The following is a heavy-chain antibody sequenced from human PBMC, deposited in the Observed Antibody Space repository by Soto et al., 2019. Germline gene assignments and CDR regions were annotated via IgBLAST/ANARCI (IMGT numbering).Heavy chain of an antibody. Sequence: LRLSCVASGFIFEDYAMNWVRQGPGKGLEWVSGISWNSGTIGYADAVKGRFTISRDNAKNSLHLQMNSLRAEDTALYYCAKDVGSYYYDTSAYHYDYWGRGTQVTVSS. CDR2: ISWNSGTI. J-gene: IGHJ4*02. CDR3: AKDVGSYYYDTSAYHYDY. V-gene: IGHV3-9*01. CDR1: GFIFEDYA. D-gene: IGHD3-22*01.